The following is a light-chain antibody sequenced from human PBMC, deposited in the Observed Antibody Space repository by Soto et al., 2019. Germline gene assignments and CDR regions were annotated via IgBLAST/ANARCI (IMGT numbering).Light chain of an antibody. J-gene: IGLJ3*02. V-gene: IGLV2-23*02. CDR3: CSYAGSATWV. CDR1: SSNVGSSNL. Sequence: QSVLTQPASVSGSPGQSITISCTGTSSNVGSSNLVSWYQQHPGKAPKLMIFEVSQRPSGVSNRFSGSKSGNTASLTISGLQAEDEADYYCCSYAGSATWVFGGGTQLTVL. CDR2: EVS.